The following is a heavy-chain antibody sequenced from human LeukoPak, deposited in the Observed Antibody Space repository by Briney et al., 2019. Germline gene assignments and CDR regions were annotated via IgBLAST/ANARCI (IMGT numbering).Heavy chain of an antibody. D-gene: IGHD3-10*01. CDR3: ARDPSLSGGWFDP. Sequence: EASVKVSCKASGYTFTSYAMHWVRQAPGQRLEWMGWISAYNGNTNYAQKLQGRVTMTTDTSTSTAYMELRSLRSDDTAVYYCARDPSLSGGWFDPWGQGTLVTVSS. J-gene: IGHJ5*02. V-gene: IGHV1-18*01. CDR2: ISAYNGNT. CDR1: GYTFTSYA.